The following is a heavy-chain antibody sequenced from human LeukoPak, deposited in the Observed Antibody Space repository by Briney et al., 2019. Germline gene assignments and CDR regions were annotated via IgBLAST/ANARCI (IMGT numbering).Heavy chain of an antibody. D-gene: IGHD5-12*01. V-gene: IGHV1-69*01. CDR3: ARDPGVGYDSDYFDY. J-gene: IGHJ4*02. Sequence: SVKVSCKASGGTFSSYAISWVRQAPGQGLEWMGGIIPIFGTANYAQKFQGRVTITADESTSTAYMELSSLRSEDTAVYYCARDPGVGYDSDYFDYWGQGTLVTVSS. CDR2: IIPIFGTA. CDR1: GGTFSSYA.